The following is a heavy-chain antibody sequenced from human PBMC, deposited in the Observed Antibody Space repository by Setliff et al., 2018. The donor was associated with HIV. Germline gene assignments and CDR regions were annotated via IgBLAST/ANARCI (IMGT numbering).Heavy chain of an antibody. CDR2: VCQRGGI. CDR3: VRNSGWALGS. Sequence: LSLTCTASGDSIDSPHCWSWVRQSLEKGLEWIGEVCQRGGINYYPFFWSRATISMDKPKSHFSLRLTSVTAADTAVYFCVRNSGWALGSWGQGTLVTVSS. J-gene: IGHJ4*02. V-gene: IGHV4-4*01. D-gene: IGHD3-16*01. CDR1: GDSIDSPHC.